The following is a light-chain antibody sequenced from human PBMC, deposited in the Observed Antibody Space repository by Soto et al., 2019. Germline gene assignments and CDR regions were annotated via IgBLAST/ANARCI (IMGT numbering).Light chain of an antibody. CDR1: QGIGSD. Sequence: AIEMTQSPSSLSASVGDRVTITCRASQGIGSDLAWYQQRPGKAPKLLIYAVSSLQNGVPSRFSGSGSGTDFTLTISSLQPEDFSTYYCLQDYSYLTFGGGTKVETK. CDR3: LQDYSYLT. J-gene: IGKJ4*01. V-gene: IGKV1-6*01. CDR2: AVS.